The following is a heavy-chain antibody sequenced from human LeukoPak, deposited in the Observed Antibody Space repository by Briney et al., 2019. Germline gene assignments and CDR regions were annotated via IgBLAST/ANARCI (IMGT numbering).Heavy chain of an antibody. J-gene: IGHJ6*03. CDR2: MNPNSGNT. D-gene: IGHD1-7*01. CDR3: ARVGYNWNFFHYYYMDV. Sequence: ASLKVSCKASVYTFTSYVINWVRPATGQGLEWMGGMNPNSGNTGYAQKIQGRVTMTRNTSISTAYMELSSLRSEDTAVYYCARVGYNWNFFHYYYMDVWGKGTTVTVSS. CDR1: VYTFTSYV. V-gene: IGHV1-8*01.